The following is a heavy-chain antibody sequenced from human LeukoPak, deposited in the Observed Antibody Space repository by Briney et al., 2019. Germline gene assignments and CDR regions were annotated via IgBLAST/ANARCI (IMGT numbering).Heavy chain of an antibody. J-gene: IGHJ4*02. CDR3: AKHSFDSGDYFDE. CDR1: GGSFSSNNYY. V-gene: IGHV4-39*01. Sequence: SETLTLTCTFSGGSFSSNNYYWGWIRQPPGKGLEWIGSFSFSSSNYYNTSLKSRVTVSVDNSKNHFSLRLSSVTDADTAVYYCAKHSFDSGDYFDEWGQGTLVTVSS. CDR2: FSFSSSN. D-gene: IGHD3-22*01.